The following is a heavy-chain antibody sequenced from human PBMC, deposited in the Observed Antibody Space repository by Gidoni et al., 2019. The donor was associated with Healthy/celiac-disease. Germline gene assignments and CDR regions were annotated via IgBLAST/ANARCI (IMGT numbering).Heavy chain of an antibody. CDR3: ARAEYYYDSSGQYIYFDY. D-gene: IGHD3-22*01. V-gene: IGHV4-31*03. J-gene: IGHJ4*02. CDR1: GGSISIGGYY. Sequence: QVQLQESGPGLVKPSQTLSLTCTFSGGSISIGGYYWSWIRQHPGKGLEWIGYIYYSGSTYYNPSLKSRVTISVDTDKNQFSLKLSSVTAADTAVYYGARAEYYYDSSGQYIYFDYWGQGTLVTVSS. CDR2: IYYSGST.